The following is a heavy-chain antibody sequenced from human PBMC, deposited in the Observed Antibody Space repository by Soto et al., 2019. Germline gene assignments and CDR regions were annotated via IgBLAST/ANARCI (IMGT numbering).Heavy chain of an antibody. V-gene: IGHV1-69*13. CDR1: GGTFSSYA. D-gene: IGHD3-22*01. J-gene: IGHJ6*02. CDR2: IIPIFGTA. Sequence: SVKVSCKASGGTFSSYAISWVRQAPGQGLEWMGGIIPIFGTANYAQKFQGRVTITADESTSTAYMELSSLRSEDTAVYYCARDRAYYYDSSGYYCHGSYYYYGMDVWGQGTTVTVSS. CDR3: ARDRAYYYDSSGYYCHGSYYYYGMDV.